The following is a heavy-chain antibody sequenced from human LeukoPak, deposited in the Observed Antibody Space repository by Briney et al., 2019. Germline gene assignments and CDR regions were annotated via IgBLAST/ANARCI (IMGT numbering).Heavy chain of an antibody. D-gene: IGHD3-22*01. J-gene: IGHJ3*02. CDR1: GGSISTSNYY. CDR3: ARGPYSYDSSGAFDI. Sequence: NPSETLSLTCTVSGGSISTSNYYWSWIRQPAGKGLEWIGRISSSGSTNYNPSLKSRVTISVDTSKNQFSLKLSSVTAADTAVYVCARGPYSYDSSGAFDIWGQGTMVTVSS. CDR2: ISSSGST. V-gene: IGHV4-61*02.